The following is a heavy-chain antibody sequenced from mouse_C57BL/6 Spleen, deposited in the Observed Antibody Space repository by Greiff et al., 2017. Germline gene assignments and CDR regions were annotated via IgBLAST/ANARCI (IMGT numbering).Heavy chain of an antibody. CDR2: ISSGSSTI. CDR3: ARGNRWYFDV. CDR1: GFTFSDYG. J-gene: IGHJ1*03. Sequence: EVKLVESGGGLVKPGGSLKLSCAASGFTFSDYGMHWVRQAPEKGLEWVAYISSGSSTIYYADTVKGRFTISRDNAKNTLFLQMTSLRSEDTAMYYCARGNRWYFDVWGTGTTVTVSS. D-gene: IGHD2-1*01. V-gene: IGHV5-17*01.